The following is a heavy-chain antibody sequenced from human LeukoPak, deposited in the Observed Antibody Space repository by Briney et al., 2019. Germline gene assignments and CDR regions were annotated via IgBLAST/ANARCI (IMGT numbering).Heavy chain of an antibody. CDR1: GYTFTGYY. CDR3: ARYDGNSVNWFDP. J-gene: IGHJ5*02. Sequence: ASVKVSCKASGYTFTGYYMHWVRQAPGQGLEWMGWINPNSGGTNYAQKFQGRVTMTRDTSISTAYMELSRLRSDDTAMYYCARYDGNSVNWFDPWGQGPWSPSPQ. V-gene: IGHV1-2*02. CDR2: INPNSGGT. D-gene: IGHD4-23*01.